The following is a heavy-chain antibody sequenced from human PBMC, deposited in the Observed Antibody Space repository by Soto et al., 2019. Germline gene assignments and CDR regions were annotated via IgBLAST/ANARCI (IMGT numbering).Heavy chain of an antibody. CDR3: VRVERGTETTVVDAFDI. J-gene: IGHJ3*02. CDR2: MSHSGGA. D-gene: IGHD1-1*01. CDR1: GGSISSSTSYY. Sequence: QVQLQQWGAGLLKPSETLSLTCAVYGGSISSSTSYYWSWIRQPPGKGLEWIGEMSHSGGAHFNPSLRSRVTISVDTSRNQFSLEMTSVTAADTALYYCVRVERGTETTVVDAFDIWGPGTMVTVSS. V-gene: IGHV4-34*01.